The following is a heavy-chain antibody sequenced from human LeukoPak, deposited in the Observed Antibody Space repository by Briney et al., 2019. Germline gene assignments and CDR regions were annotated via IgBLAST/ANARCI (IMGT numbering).Heavy chain of an antibody. D-gene: IGHD3-10*01. V-gene: IGHV3-23*01. CDR3: AKEQKSFGSGSSDY. Sequence: GGSLRLSCAASGFTFSSYAMSWVRQAPGKGLEWVSAISGSGGSTYYADSVKGRFTISRDNSKNTLYLQMNSLRADDRAVYYCAKEQKSFGSGSSDYWGQGTLVTVSS. J-gene: IGHJ4*02. CDR1: GFTFSSYA. CDR2: ISGSGGST.